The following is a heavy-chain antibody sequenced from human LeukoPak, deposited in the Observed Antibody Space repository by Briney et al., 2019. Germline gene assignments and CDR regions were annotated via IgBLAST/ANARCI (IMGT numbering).Heavy chain of an antibody. CDR2: VNGDGGHS. D-gene: IGHD4-17*01. J-gene: IGHJ4*02. CDR3: AYSDHFDN. V-gene: IGHV3-74*03. CDR1: GFTLCNYW. Sequence: GGSLRLSCAASGFTLCNYWMHWVRQAPGKGLVWVSRVNGDGGHSTYADYVKGRFTISRDNAKNTLYLQMNSLTGEDTAVYYCAYSDHFDNWGQGTLVTVSS.